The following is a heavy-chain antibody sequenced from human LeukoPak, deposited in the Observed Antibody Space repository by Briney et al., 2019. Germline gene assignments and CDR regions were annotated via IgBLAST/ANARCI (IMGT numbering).Heavy chain of an antibody. D-gene: IGHD3-3*01. CDR2: IYHSGST. CDR3: ARGSSTYYDFWSGYPSYYYYYMDV. V-gene: IGHV4-38-2*02. CDR1: GYSISSGYY. J-gene: IGHJ6*03. Sequence: SETLSLTCTVSGYSISSGYYWGWIRQPPGKGLEWIGSIYHSGSTYYNPSLKSRVTISVDTSKNQFSLKLSSVTAADTAVYYCARGSSTYYDFWSGYPSYYYYYMDVWGKGTTVTVSS.